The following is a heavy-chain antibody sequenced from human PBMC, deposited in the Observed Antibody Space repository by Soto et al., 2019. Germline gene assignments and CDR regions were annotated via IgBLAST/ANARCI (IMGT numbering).Heavy chain of an antibody. V-gene: IGHV4-34*01. D-gene: IGHD3-22*01. Sequence: QVQLQQWGAGLLKPSETLSLTCAVYGGSFSGYYWSWIRQPPGKGLEWIGEINHSGSTNYNPSLKSRVTISVDTSKNQFSRKLSSVTAADTAVYYCARARRSFYYDSSGSAYFDYWGQATLVTVSS. J-gene: IGHJ4*02. CDR2: INHSGST. CDR3: ARARRSFYYDSSGSAYFDY. CDR1: GGSFSGYY.